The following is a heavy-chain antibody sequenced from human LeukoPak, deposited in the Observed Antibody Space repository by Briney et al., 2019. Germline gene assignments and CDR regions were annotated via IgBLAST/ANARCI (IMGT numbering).Heavy chain of an antibody. Sequence: GGSLRLSCAASGFTFSSYWMSWVRQAPGKGLEWVANIKQDGSEKYYVDSVKGRFTISRDNAKNSLYLQMNSLRAEDTAVYYCAKSFGELFPGAFDIWGQGTMVTVSS. CDR2: IKQDGSEK. CDR3: AKSFGELFPGAFDI. V-gene: IGHV3-7*01. CDR1: GFTFSSYW. D-gene: IGHD3-10*01. J-gene: IGHJ3*02.